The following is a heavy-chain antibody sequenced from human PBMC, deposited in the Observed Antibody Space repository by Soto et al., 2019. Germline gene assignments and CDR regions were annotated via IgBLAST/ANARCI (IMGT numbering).Heavy chain of an antibody. CDR3: ARSPAMVRGVTDYYFDY. CDR2: IIPILETT. V-gene: IGHV1-69*01. Sequence: QVQLVQSGAEVKKPGSSVKVSCQASGGTFSNYGMNWVRQAPGQGLEWMGGIIPILETTSYAQKFQGRVRTAADDSTRTAYREVSRLRSEDTAVYYCARSPAMVRGVTDYYFDYWGQGTLVTVSS. D-gene: IGHD3-10*01. J-gene: IGHJ4*02. CDR1: GGTFSNYG.